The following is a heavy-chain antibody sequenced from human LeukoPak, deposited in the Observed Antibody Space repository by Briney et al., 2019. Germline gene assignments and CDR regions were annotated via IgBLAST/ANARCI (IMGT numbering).Heavy chain of an antibody. CDR3: ERHSRSGYSGYENAFDI. V-gene: IGHV4-31*03. CDR1: GGSISSGGYY. D-gene: IGHD5-12*01. J-gene: IGHJ3*02. Sequence: SETLSLTCTVSGGSISSGGYYWSWIRQHPGKGLEWIGYIYYSGSTYYNPSLKSRVTISVDTSKNQFSLKLSSVTAADTAVYYCERHSRSGYSGYENAFDIWGQGTMVTVSS. CDR2: IYYSGST.